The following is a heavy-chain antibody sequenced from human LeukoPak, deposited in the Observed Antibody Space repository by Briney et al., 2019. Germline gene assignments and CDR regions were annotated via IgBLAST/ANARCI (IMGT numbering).Heavy chain of an antibody. Sequence: GASVKVSCKASRCSFTNFDINWVRQATGQGLEWMGWMNPNSGNKGYAQKFQGRVTMTMNTSITTAYMELSSLRSEDTAVYYCAIRPQWRGDYYYMDVWGRGTTVTVSS. CDR1: RCSFTNFD. CDR2: MNPNSGNK. D-gene: IGHD6-19*01. J-gene: IGHJ6*03. V-gene: IGHV1-8*01. CDR3: AIRPQWRGDYYYMDV.